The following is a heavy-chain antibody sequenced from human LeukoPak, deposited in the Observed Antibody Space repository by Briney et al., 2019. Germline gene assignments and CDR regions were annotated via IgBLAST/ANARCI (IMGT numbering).Heavy chain of an antibody. D-gene: IGHD5-18*01. CDR1: GFTFSSYA. CDR2: ISGSGGST. Sequence: PGGSLRLSCAASGFTFSSYAMSWVRQAPGKGLEWVSAISGSGGSTYYADSVKGRFTISRDNSKNTLYLQMNSLRAEDTAVYYCAKDGSGYSYFYYFDYWGQGTLVTVSS. CDR3: AKDGSGYSYFYYFDY. V-gene: IGHV3-23*01. J-gene: IGHJ4*02.